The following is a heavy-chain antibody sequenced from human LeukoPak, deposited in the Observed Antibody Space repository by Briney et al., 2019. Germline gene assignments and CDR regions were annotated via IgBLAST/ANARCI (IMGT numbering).Heavy chain of an antibody. V-gene: IGHV3-21*01. CDR3: AGDTSLITIFGVVIDYFDY. D-gene: IGHD3-3*01. CDR1: GFTFSSYS. J-gene: IGHJ4*02. CDR2: ISSSSSYI. Sequence: GGSLRLSCAASGFTFSSYSMNWVRQAPGKGLEWVSSISSSSSYIYYADSVKGRFTISRDNAKNSLYLQMNSLRAEDTAVYYCAGDTSLITIFGVVIDYFDYWGQGTLVTVSS.